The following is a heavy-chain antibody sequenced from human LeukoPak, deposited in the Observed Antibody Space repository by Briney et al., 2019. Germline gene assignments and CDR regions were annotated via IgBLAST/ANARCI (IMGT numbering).Heavy chain of an antibody. D-gene: IGHD1-26*01. CDR2: ISYDGSNK. CDR1: GFTFSSYA. J-gene: IGHJ5*02. Sequence: GGSLRLSCAASGFTFSSYAMHWVRQAPGKGLERVAVISYDGSNKYYADSVKGRFTISRDNSKNTLYLQMSSLRAEDTAIYYCARKRVMGGTRWFDLWGQGTLVTVSS. V-gene: IGHV3-30*04. CDR3: ARKRVMGGTRWFDL.